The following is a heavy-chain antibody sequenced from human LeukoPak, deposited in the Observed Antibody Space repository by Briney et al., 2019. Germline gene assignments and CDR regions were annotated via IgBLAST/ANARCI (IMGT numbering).Heavy chain of an antibody. CDR3: AREVRYYYDSSGYYYYYYYMDV. J-gene: IGHJ6*03. Sequence: ASVKVSCKASGYTFTGYYMHWVRQAPGQGLEWMGWINPNSGGTNYAQKFQGRVTMTRDTSISTAYMELSRLRSDDTAVYYCAREVRYYYDSSGYYYYYYYMDVWGKGTTVTVSS. CDR2: INPNSGGT. V-gene: IGHV1-2*02. D-gene: IGHD3-22*01. CDR1: GYTFTGYY.